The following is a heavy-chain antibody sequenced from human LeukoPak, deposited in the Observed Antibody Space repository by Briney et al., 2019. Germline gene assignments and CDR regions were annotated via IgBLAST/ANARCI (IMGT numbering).Heavy chain of an antibody. CDR3: ARGRSPRSHYYYYGMDV. V-gene: IGHV4-34*01. CDR1: GGSISSYY. Sequence: PSETLSLTCTVPGGSISSYYWSWIRQPPGKGLEWIGEINHSGSTNYNPSLKSRVTISVDTSKNQFSLKLSSVTAADTAVYYCARGRSPRSHYYYYGMDVWGQGTTVTVSS. CDR2: INHSGST. J-gene: IGHJ6*02.